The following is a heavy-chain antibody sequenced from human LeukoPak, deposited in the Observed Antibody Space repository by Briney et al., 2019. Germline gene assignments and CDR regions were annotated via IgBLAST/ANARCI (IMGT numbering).Heavy chain of an antibody. D-gene: IGHD3-10*01. V-gene: IGHV3-30*04. J-gene: IGHJ4*02. CDR3: ARDRSPGNFDY. CDR1: GFTFSSYA. CDR2: ISYDGSNK. Sequence: GGSLRLSCAASGFTFSSYAMHWVRQAPGKGLEWVAVISYDGSNKYYADSVKGRFTISRDNAKNSLYLQMNSLRAEDTAVYYCARDRSPGNFDYWGQGTLVTVSS.